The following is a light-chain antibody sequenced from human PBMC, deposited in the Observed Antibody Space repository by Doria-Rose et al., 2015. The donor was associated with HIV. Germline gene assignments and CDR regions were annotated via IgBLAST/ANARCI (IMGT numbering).Light chain of an antibody. Sequence: TQSPGTLSLSPGERATLSCRASQGFSSTYLAWYQQKPGQAPSLLIYDGSTRATGIPDRFSASESGTDFTLTVNRLEPEDFALYYCPQYGTSWTFGQGTKVE. V-gene: IGKV3-20*01. CDR3: PQYGTSWT. CDR2: DGS. J-gene: IGKJ1*01. CDR1: QGFSSTY.